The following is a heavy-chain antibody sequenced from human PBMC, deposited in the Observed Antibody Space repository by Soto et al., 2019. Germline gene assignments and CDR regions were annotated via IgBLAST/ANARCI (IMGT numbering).Heavy chain of an antibody. J-gene: IGHJ6*04. V-gene: IGHV4-39*01. CDR3: ARRAGDV. Sequence: QPQLQESGPGLVKPSEALSLTCTVSGDSVSSTDHHWSWIRQSPGKGLEFIGTIYYSGRADYNPSLRSRVTISVEKSKNQCSLHLSSVTAADTAVYYCARRAGDVWGKGTTVTVSS. CDR1: GDSVSSTDHH. CDR2: IYYSGRA.